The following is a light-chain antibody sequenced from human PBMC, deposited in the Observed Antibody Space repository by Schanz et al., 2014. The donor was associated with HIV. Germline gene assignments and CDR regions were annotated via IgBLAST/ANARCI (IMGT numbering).Light chain of an antibody. CDR2: KAS. J-gene: IGKJ2*01. CDR3: QQSYSAPT. CDR1: QGISTW. V-gene: IGKV1-12*01. Sequence: DIQMTQSPTSVYASVGDRVTITCRASQGISTWLAWYQQKPGKAPKFLIYKASTLQTGVPSRFSGSGSGTDFTLTISSLQPEDFATYYCQQSYSAPTFGQGTKLEIK.